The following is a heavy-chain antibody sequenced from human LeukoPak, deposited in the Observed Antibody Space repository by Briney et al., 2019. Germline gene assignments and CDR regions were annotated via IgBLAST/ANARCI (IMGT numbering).Heavy chain of an antibody. J-gene: IGHJ4*02. V-gene: IGHV1-2*02. CDR1: GYTFTGYY. D-gene: IGHD3-22*01. CDR3: AREGQAWLLLYYFDY. Sequence: ASVKVSCKASGYTFTGYYMHWVRQAPGQGLEWMGWINPNSGGTNYAQKFQGRVTMTRDTSISTAYMELSRLRSDDTAVYYCAREGQAWLLLYYFDYWGQGILVTVSS. CDR2: INPNSGGT.